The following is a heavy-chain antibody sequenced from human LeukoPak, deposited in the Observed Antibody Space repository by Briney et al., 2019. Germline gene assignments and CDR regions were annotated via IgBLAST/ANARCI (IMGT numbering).Heavy chain of an antibody. J-gene: IGHJ4*02. D-gene: IGHD5-18*01. Sequence: ASVKVSCKASGYTFTSYDINWVRQATGQGLEWMGWMNPNSGNTGYAQKFQGRVTMTRNTSISTAYMELGSLRSEDTAVYYCARGRRIQLWFSRANFDYWGQGNLVTVSS. CDR3: ARGRRIQLWFSRANFDY. CDR1: GYTFTSYD. CDR2: MNPNSGNT. V-gene: IGHV1-8*01.